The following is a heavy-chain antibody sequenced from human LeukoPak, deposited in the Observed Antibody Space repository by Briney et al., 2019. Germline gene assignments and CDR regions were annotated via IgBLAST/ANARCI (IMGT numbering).Heavy chain of an antibody. Sequence: GRSLRLSCAASGFTFSSYSMNWVRQAPGKGLEWVSAISSSNNYIYYADSVKGRFTISRDNAKNSLYLQMNSLRADDTAVYYCARGPPKDYWRQGTLVTVSS. CDR3: ARGPPKDY. CDR2: ISSSNNYI. V-gene: IGHV3-21*01. J-gene: IGHJ4*02. CDR1: GFTFSSYS.